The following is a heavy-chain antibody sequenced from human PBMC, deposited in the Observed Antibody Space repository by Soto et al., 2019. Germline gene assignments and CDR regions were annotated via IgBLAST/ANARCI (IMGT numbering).Heavy chain of an antibody. Sequence: QITLKESGPTLVKPTQTLTLTCTFSGFSLSTSGVGVGWIRQPPGKALEWLALIYWDDYKRYSPSLKIRLTITKDTSKNQVVLTMTNMEPVDTATYYCVHIQIERLDYWGQGTLVTVAS. V-gene: IGHV2-5*02. J-gene: IGHJ4*02. CDR2: IYWDDYK. D-gene: IGHD3-22*01. CDR1: GFSLSTSGVG. CDR3: VHIQIERLDY.